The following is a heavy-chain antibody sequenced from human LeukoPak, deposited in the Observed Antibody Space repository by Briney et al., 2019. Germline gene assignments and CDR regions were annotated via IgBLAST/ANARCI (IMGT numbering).Heavy chain of an antibody. J-gene: IGHJ3*02. D-gene: IGHD2-2*02. CDR3: ARPHCSSTSCYKSAFDI. V-gene: IGHV3-23*01. Sequence: GGSLRLSCAASGFTFSSYAMSWVRQAPGKGLEWVSAISGSGGSTYYADSVKGRFTISRDNAKNSLYLQMNSLRAEDTAVYYCARPHCSSTSCYKSAFDIWGQGTMVTVSS. CDR1: GFTFSSYA. CDR2: ISGSGGST.